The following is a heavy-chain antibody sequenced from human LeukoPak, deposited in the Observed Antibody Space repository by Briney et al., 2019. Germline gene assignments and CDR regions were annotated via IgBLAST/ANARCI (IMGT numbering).Heavy chain of an antibody. CDR1: GFTFSSYG. V-gene: IGHV3-23*01. Sequence: PGGSLRLSCAASGFTFSSYGMSWVRQAPGKGLEWVSAISGSGGSTYYADSVKGRFTISRDNSKNTLYLQMNSLRAEDTAVYYCAKGAYDSSGYYYGSNYYYYYMDVWGKGTTVTVSS. D-gene: IGHD3-22*01. CDR3: AKGAYDSSGYYYGSNYYYYYMDV. J-gene: IGHJ6*03. CDR2: ISGSGGST.